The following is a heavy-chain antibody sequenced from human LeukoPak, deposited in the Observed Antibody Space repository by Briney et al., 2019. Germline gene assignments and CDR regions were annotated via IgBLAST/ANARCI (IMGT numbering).Heavy chain of an antibody. CDR1: GFTFSSYS. Sequence: GGSLRLSCAASGFTFSSYSMNWVRQAPAKGLEWVSSISSSSSYIYYADSVKGRFTISRDNAKNSLYLQMNSLRAEETAVYYCASELLWFGELYLDYWGQGTLVTVSS. J-gene: IGHJ4*02. V-gene: IGHV3-21*01. CDR3: ASELLWFGELYLDY. CDR2: ISSSSSYI. D-gene: IGHD3-10*01.